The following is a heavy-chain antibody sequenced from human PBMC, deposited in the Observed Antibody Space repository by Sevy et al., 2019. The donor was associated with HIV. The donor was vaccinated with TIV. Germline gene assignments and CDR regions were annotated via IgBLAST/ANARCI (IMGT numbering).Heavy chain of an antibody. D-gene: IGHD3-10*01. CDR3: ARVGYYYGSGSYYPKNYYYYYGMDV. Sequence: SETLSLTCTVSGGSISSYYWSWIRQPPGKGLEWIGYIYYSGSTNYNPSLKSRVTISVDTSKNQFSLKLSSVTAADTAVYYCARVGYYYGSGSYYPKNYYYYYGMDVWGQGTTVTVSS. J-gene: IGHJ6*02. CDR1: GGSISSYY. CDR2: IYYSGST. V-gene: IGHV4-59*13.